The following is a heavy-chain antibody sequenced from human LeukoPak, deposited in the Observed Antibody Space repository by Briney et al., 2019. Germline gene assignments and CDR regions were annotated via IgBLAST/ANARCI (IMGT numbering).Heavy chain of an antibody. J-gene: IGHJ4*02. D-gene: IGHD1-26*01. Sequence: PGGSLRLSCAASGFTFDDYAMHWVRQAPGKGLEWVSLISWDGGSTYYADSVKGRFTISRDNSKNSLYLQMNSLRVEDTAVYFCARLVDNGGYHPDYWGQGTLVIVSS. CDR2: ISWDGGST. V-gene: IGHV3-43D*03. CDR1: GFTFDDYA. CDR3: ARLVDNGGYHPDY.